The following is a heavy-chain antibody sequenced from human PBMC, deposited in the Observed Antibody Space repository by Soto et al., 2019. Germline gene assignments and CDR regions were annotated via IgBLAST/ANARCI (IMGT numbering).Heavy chain of an antibody. Sequence: ESLKISCKGSGYSFTSYWIGWVRQMPGKGLEWMGIIYPGDSDTRYSPSFQGQVTISADKSISTAYLQWSSLKASETAMYYCARHGSRGPYYDFWSGYYNWFDPWGQGTLVTVSS. CDR2: IYPGDSDT. CDR1: GYSFTSYW. CDR3: ARHGSRGPYYDFWSGYYNWFDP. J-gene: IGHJ5*02. V-gene: IGHV5-51*01. D-gene: IGHD3-3*01.